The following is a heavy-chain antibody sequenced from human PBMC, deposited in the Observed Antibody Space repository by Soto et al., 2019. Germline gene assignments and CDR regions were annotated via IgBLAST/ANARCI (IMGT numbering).Heavy chain of an antibody. D-gene: IGHD1-1*01. V-gene: IGHV3-13*01. CDR1: GFTFSSYD. CDR2: IGTAGDT. J-gene: IGHJ6*03. CDR3: ARGWNYYYYMDV. Sequence: GGSLRLSCAASGFTFSSYDTHWVRQATGKGLEWVSAIGTAGDTYYPGSVKGRFTISRENAKNSLYLQMNSLRAGDTAVYYCARGWNYYYYMDVWGKGTTVTVSS.